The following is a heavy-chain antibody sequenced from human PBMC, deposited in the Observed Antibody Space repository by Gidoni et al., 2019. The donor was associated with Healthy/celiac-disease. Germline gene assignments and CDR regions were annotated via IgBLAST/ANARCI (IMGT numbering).Heavy chain of an antibody. Sequence: EVQLVESGGVVVQPGGSLRLSCAASGFTFDDYTMHWVRQAPGKGLQWVSLISWDGGSTYYADSVKGRFTISRDNSKNSLHLQMNSLRTEDTALYYCASACGDGSTSCYWGQGTLVTVSS. CDR3: ASACGDGSTSCY. CDR2: ISWDGGST. CDR1: GFTFDDYT. V-gene: IGHV3-43*01. D-gene: IGHD2-2*01. J-gene: IGHJ4*02.